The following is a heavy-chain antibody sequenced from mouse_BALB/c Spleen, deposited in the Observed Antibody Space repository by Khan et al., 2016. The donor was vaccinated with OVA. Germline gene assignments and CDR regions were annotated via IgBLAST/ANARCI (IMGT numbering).Heavy chain of an antibody. CDR2: INPSTGYT. D-gene: IGHD1-1*01. CDR3: ARRGLRWDIDY. J-gene: IGHJ2*01. CDR1: GYTFINYW. V-gene: IGHV1-7*01. Sequence: QVQLKQSGAELAKPGASVKMSCKSSGYTFINYWILWIKLRPGQGLEWIGYINPSTGYTEYNQNFKDKATLTADISSSTAYMRLSSLTSEDSAVYYCARRGLRWDIDYWGPGTTLTVSS.